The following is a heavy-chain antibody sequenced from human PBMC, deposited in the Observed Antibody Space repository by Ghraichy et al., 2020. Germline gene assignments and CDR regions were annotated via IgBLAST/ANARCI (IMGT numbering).Heavy chain of an antibody. CDR1: GFSFRTYG. CDR2: ISASGDNT. V-gene: IGHV3-23*01. CDR3: ARGGYCSGVYCFPFDY. D-gene: IGHD2-8*02. Sequence: LSLTCAASGFSFRTYGMSWVRQSPGKGLEWVSSISASGDNTNYADFEKGRFTISRDNSRDTLYLQMNSLRAEDTAIYFCARGGYCSGVYCFPFDYWGQGPLVAVS. J-gene: IGHJ4*02.